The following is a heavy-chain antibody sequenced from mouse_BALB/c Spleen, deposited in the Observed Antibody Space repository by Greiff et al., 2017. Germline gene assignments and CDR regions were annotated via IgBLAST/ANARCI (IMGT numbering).Heavy chain of an antibody. CDR2: INPYNGAT. J-gene: IGHJ2*01. Sequence: EVKLVESGPELVKPGASVKISCKASGYSFTGYYMHWVKQSHVKSLEWIGRINPYNGATSYNQNFKDKASLTVDKSSSTAYMELHSLTSEDSAVYYCARDDGYYDYWGQGTTLTVSS. CDR1: GYSFTGYY. CDR3: ARDDGYYDY. D-gene: IGHD2-3*01. V-gene: IGHV1-31*01.